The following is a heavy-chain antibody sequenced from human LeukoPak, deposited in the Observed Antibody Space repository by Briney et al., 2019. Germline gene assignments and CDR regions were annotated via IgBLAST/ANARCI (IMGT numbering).Heavy chain of an antibody. CDR3: AKDGVGSTDVHAFDK. Sequence: GGSLRLSCTTSGFTFSNFGMHWVRQAPGKGLEWVALIWYHGNKEIYADSVKGRFTVSRDNSKNMLYLQMSSLRPEDTAVYYCAKDGVGSTDVHAFDKWGQGTVVTVAS. CDR1: GFTFSNFG. J-gene: IGHJ3*02. D-gene: IGHD3-10*01. CDR2: IWYHGNKE. V-gene: IGHV3-30*02.